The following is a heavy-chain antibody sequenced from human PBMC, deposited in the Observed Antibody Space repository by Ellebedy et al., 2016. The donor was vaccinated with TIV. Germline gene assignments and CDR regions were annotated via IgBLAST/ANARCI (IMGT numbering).Heavy chain of an antibody. Sequence: PGGSLRLSCEASGLTFSSYPIHWVRLAPGKGLEWVTLISYDGTTKYNADSVRGRFTISRDISKNTVYLQMNKLGGDDTALYYCATSAVGHSHGYYFDYWGQGTLVTVSA. D-gene: IGHD3-22*01. V-gene: IGHV3-30-3*01. CDR1: GLTFSSYP. CDR2: ISYDGTTK. J-gene: IGHJ4*02. CDR3: ATSAVGHSHGYYFDY.